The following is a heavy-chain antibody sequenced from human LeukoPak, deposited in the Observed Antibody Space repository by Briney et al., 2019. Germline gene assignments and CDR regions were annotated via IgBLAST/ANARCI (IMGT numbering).Heavy chain of an antibody. Sequence: LTGGSLRLSCAASGFTFTSYAMSWVRQAPGKGLEWVSAISGSGGSTYYADSVKGRFTISRDNSKNTLYLQMNSLRAEDTAVYYCATSYSSSIIDAFDIWGQGTMVTVSS. J-gene: IGHJ3*02. CDR2: ISGSGGST. CDR1: GFTFTSYA. CDR3: ATSYSSSIIDAFDI. D-gene: IGHD6-6*01. V-gene: IGHV3-23*01.